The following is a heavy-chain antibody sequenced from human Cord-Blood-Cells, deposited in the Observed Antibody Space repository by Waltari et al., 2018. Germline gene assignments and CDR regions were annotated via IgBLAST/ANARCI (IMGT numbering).Heavy chain of an antibody. V-gene: IGHV4-34*01. Sequence: QVQLQQWGAGLLKPSETLSLTCAVYGGSFSGYYWSWLRQPPGKGLEWIGEINHSGSTNYNPSLKSRVTISVDTSKNQFSLKLSSVTAADTAVYYCARSGPGIAAAGNWYFDLWGRGTLVTVSS. CDR3: ARSGPGIAAAGNWYFDL. CDR1: GGSFSGYY. CDR2: INHSGST. J-gene: IGHJ2*01. D-gene: IGHD6-13*01.